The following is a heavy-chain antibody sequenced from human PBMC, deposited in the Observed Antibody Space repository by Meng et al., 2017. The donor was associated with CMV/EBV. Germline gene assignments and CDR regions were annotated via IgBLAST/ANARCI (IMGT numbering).Heavy chain of an antibody. D-gene: IGHD1-26*01. Sequence: GESLKISCAASGFRFSAYGMHWVRQAPGKGLEWVTFIRYDGSNTYYADSVKGRFTISRDNSRNRLFLQMNSLRPEDTAVYCCARGASGTYFFDSWGQGTLVTVSS. CDR3: ARGASGTYFFDS. CDR1: GFRFSAYG. J-gene: IGHJ4*02. V-gene: IGHV3-30*02. CDR2: IRYDGSNT.